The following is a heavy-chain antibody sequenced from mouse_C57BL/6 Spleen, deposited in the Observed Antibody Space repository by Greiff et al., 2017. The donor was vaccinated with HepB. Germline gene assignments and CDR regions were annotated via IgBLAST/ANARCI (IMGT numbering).Heavy chain of an antibody. V-gene: IGHV14-4*01. Sequence: VQLKESGAELVRPGASVKLSCTASGFNIKDDYMHWVKQRPEQGLEWIGWIDPENGDTEYASKFQGKATITADTSSNTAYLQLSSLTSEDTAVYYCTSPIYDGYPFAYWGQGTLVTVSA. J-gene: IGHJ3*01. CDR1: GFNIKDDY. D-gene: IGHD2-3*01. CDR2: IDPENGDT. CDR3: TSPIYDGYPFAY.